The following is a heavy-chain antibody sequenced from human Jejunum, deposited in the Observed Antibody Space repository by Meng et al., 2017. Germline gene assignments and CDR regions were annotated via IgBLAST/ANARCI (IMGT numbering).Heavy chain of an antibody. D-gene: IGHD2-21*02. CDR2: TYYRSKWYN. J-gene: IGHJ4*02. CDR3: ARDHEARGVVAVAAIDH. Sequence: QVQLQQSGPGLVKPSKTLSLTCAISGDSVSNNFATWNWIRQSPSRGLEWLGRTYYRSKWYNDYAPSVKGRITINPDTSKNQFSLQLNSVTPEDSAVYYCARDHEARGVVAVAAIDHWGQGTLVTVSS. CDR1: GDSVSNNFAT. V-gene: IGHV6-1*01.